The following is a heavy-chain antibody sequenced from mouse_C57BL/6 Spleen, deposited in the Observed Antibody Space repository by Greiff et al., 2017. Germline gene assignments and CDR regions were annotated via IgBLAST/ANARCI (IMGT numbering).Heavy chain of an antibody. CDR3: ARNHYAMDY. CDR2: INPNNGGT. J-gene: IGHJ4*01. CDR1: GYTFTDYN. Sequence: EVQLVESGPELVKPGASVKIPCKASGYTFTDYNMDWVKQSHGKSLEWIGDINPNNGGTIYNQKFKGKATLTVDKSSSTAYMELRSLTSEDTAVYYCARNHYAMDYWGQGTSVTVSS. V-gene: IGHV1-18*01.